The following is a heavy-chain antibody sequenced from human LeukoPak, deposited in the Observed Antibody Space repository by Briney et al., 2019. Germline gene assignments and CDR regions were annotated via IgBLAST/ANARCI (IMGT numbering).Heavy chain of an antibody. Sequence: SETLSLACTVSGGSISSNYWSWIRQPPGKGLEWIGYIHYSGATNYNPSLKSRVTISADTSKNQFSLKLSSVTAADTAMYYCARDAAGFNSSWEFDYWGQGTLVTVSS. J-gene: IGHJ4*02. CDR3: ARDAAGFNSSWEFDY. D-gene: IGHD6-13*01. CDR2: IHYSGAT. V-gene: IGHV4-59*01. CDR1: GGSISSNY.